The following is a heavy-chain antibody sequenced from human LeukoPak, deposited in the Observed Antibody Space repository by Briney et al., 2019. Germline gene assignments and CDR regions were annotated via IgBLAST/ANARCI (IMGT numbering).Heavy chain of an antibody. V-gene: IGHV1-8*01. CDR2: MNPNSGNT. CDR3: ARVFARYCSGGSCYSRALHY. Sequence: WASVKVSCKASGYTFTSYDINWVRQATGQGLEWMGWMNPNSGNTGHAQKFQGRVTMTRNTSISTAYMELSSLRSEDTAVYYCARVFARYCSGGSCYSRALHYWGQGTLVTVSS. D-gene: IGHD2-15*01. J-gene: IGHJ4*02. CDR1: GYTFTSYD.